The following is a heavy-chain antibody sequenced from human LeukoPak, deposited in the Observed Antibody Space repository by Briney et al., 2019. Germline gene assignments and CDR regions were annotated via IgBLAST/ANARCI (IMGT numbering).Heavy chain of an antibody. V-gene: IGHV3-21*01. Sequence: GGPLRLSCAASGFTFSSYTMNWVRQAPGKGLEWVSAISSSSRYIYYADSVKGRFTISRDNVKNSLYLQMNSLRAGDTAVYFCARGNTYFDYWGQGTLVTVSS. J-gene: IGHJ4*02. CDR1: GFTFSSYT. CDR2: ISSSSRYI. CDR3: ARGNTYFDY.